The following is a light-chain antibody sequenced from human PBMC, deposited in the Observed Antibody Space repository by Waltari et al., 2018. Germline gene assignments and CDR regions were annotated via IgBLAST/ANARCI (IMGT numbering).Light chain of an antibody. V-gene: IGLV2-14*01. CDR2: EVT. CDR1: SRDIGDYNY. J-gene: IGLJ2*01. Sequence: QSALTQPASVSGSPGQSIILSCTGTSRDIGDYNYVSWYQQHPGKAPKLMIYEVTNRPSGVSSRVSGSKSGNMASLAISGLQPEDEADYYCSSYTITGTVLFGGGTKLTVL. CDR3: SSYTITGTVL.